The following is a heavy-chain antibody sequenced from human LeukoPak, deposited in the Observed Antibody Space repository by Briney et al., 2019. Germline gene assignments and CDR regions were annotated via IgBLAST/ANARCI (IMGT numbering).Heavy chain of an antibody. CDR3: AKASSQAGGAAQLIFDY. J-gene: IGHJ4*02. V-gene: IGHV3-30-3*01. CDR1: GFTFSSYA. CDR2: ISYDGSNK. D-gene: IGHD1-1*01. Sequence: PGGSLRLSCAASGFTFSSYAMHWVRQAPGKGLEWVAVISYDGSNKYYADSVKGRFTISRDNSKNTLYLQMNSLRAEDTALYYCAKASSQAGGAAQLIFDYWGQGTLVTVSS.